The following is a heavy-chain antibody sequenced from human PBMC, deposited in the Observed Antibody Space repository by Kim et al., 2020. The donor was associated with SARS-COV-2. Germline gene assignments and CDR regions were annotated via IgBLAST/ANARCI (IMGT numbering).Heavy chain of an antibody. J-gene: IGHJ6*02. CDR3: ARDRVTRFLGVDV. CDR1: GYTFTSYG. V-gene: IGHV1-18*01. CDR2: IRAYNGNT. Sequence: ASVKVSCKASGYTFTSYGISWVRQAPGQGLEWMGWIRAYNGNTNYAQKLQGRVTMTTDISTSTAYMELRSLRSDDTAVYYCARDRVTRFLGVDVWGQGTTVTVSS. D-gene: IGHD3-3*01.